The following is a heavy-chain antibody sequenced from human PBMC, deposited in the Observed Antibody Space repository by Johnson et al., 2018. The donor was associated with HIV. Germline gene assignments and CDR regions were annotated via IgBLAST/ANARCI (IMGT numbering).Heavy chain of an antibody. D-gene: IGHD2-21*01. V-gene: IGHV3-66*02. Sequence: VQLVESGGGVVQPGRSLRLSCAASGFTVSSNYMSWVRQAPGKGLEWVSGINWNGGSTYYADSVKGRFTISRDNAKNSLYLQMNSLRAEDTAVYYCARECGCSHRSPLSHSKTQPCRRLSGGSCEEILCCWRCLW. CDR1: GFTVSSNY. CDR2: INWNGGST. J-gene: IGHJ2*01. CDR3: ARECGCSHRSPLSHSKTQPCRRLSGGSCEEILCCWRCL.